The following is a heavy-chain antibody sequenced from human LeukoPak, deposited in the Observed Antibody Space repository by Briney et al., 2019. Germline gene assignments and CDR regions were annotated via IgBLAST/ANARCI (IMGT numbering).Heavy chain of an antibody. V-gene: IGHV3-53*01. Sequence: GGSLRLSCAASGFIVSSNYMSWVRQAPGKGLEWVSVFYTGGTTDYANSVRGRFTISRDNSKNTLHLQMNSLRAEDTAVYYCARGPLPTTRAFDIWGQGTLVTVSS. J-gene: IGHJ3*02. D-gene: IGHD1-1*01. CDR3: ARGPLPTTRAFDI. CDR1: GFIVSSNY. CDR2: FYTGGTT.